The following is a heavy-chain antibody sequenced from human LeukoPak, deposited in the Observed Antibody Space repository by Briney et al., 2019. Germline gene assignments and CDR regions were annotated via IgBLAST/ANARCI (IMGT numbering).Heavy chain of an antibody. V-gene: IGHV4-59*01. J-gene: IGHJ4*02. Sequence: PSETLSLTCTVSGGSISGYYWTWIRQPPGKGLEWIGYISYSGGTDYNPSLKSRVTISIDTSKNQFSLKLSSVTAADTAVYYCARGHSSSWYYFDYWGQGTLLTVSS. D-gene: IGHD6-13*01. CDR3: ARGHSSSWYYFDY. CDR1: GGSISGYY. CDR2: ISYSGGT.